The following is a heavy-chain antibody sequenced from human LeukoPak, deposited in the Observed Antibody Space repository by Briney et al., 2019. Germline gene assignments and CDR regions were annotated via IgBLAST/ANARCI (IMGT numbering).Heavy chain of an antibody. D-gene: IGHD6-13*01. CDR2: IRYNGNNQ. CDR1: GFTFNNYG. J-gene: IGHJ3*02. CDR3: ARGVAAVDDAFDI. V-gene: IGHV3-30*02. Sequence: PGGSLRLSCAASGFTFNNYGMHWVRQAPGKGLEWVAFIRYNGNNQYYADSVKGRFTISRDNSKNTLYLQMNSLKGDDTAVYYCARGVAAVDDAFDIWGQGTMVTVSS.